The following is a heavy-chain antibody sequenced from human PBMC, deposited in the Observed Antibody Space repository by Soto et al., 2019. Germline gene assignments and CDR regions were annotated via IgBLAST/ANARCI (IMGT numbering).Heavy chain of an antibody. V-gene: IGHV3-23*01. CDR2: ISGSGGST. CDR1: GFIFSNYA. Sequence: EVQLLESGGGSVQPGGSLRLSCAASGFIFSNYAMSWVRQAPGKGLEWVSAISGSGGSTYYADSVKGRFTISRDNSKNTLYLQMNTLRAEDTAVYFCVKPNLFCTGTSCFDFWGQGTLVTVSS. CDR3: VKPNLFCTGTSCFDF. D-gene: IGHD2-2*01. J-gene: IGHJ4*02.